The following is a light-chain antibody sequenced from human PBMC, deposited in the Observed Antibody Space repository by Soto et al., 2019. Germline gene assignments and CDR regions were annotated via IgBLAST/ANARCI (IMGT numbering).Light chain of an antibody. Sequence: QAVVTQEPSLTVSPGGTVTLTCGSSTGDVTSAHYPSWFQQKPGHAPKTLIYDASNKHSWTPARFSGSLLGGKAALTLSGAQPDDEADYYCFLSYSGTNWVFGRGTQLTV. V-gene: IGLV7-46*01. J-gene: IGLJ3*02. CDR3: FLSYSGTNWV. CDR2: DAS. CDR1: TGDVTSAHY.